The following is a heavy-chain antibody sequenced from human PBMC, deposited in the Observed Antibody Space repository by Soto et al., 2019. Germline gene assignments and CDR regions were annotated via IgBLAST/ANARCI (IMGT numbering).Heavy chain of an antibody. Sequence: QVQLVESGGGVVQPGRSLRLSCAASGFTFSSYAMHWVRQAPGKGLEWVAVISYDGSNKYYADSVKGRFTISRDNSKNTLYLQMNSLRTEDTAVYYCARDRGELRPGGNWFDPWGQGTLVTVSS. CDR1: GFTFSSYA. CDR2: ISYDGSNK. V-gene: IGHV3-30-3*01. CDR3: ARDRGELRPGGNWFDP. D-gene: IGHD1-26*01. J-gene: IGHJ5*02.